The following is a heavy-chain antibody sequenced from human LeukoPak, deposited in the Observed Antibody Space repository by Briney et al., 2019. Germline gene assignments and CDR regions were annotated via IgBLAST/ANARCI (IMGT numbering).Heavy chain of an antibody. CDR1: GGSISSGGYY. CDR3: TGVSRYYGSGAYYFDY. CDR2: IYYSGST. Sequence: PSETLSLTCTVSGGSISSGGYYWSWIRQHPGKGLEWIGYIYYSGSTYYNPSLKSRVTISVDTSKNQFSLKLSSVTAADTAVYYCTGVSRYYGSGAYYFDYWGQGTLVTVSS. V-gene: IGHV4-31*03. J-gene: IGHJ4*02. D-gene: IGHD3-10*01.